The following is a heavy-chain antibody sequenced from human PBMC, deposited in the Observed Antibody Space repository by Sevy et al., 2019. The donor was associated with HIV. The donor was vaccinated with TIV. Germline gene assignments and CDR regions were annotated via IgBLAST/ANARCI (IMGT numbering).Heavy chain of an antibody. J-gene: IGHJ4*02. CDR3: ASYANAADTRDY. CDR1: GYNFTDYY. D-gene: IGHD6-19*01. Sequence: ASVKVSCKASGYNFTDYYMHWVRQAPGQGLEWMGWINPNSGDTNYAQKFQDRVTMTRDTSISTAYMELCRLRSDDTAVFYCASYANAADTRDYWGQGTLVTVSS. V-gene: IGHV1-2*02. CDR2: INPNSGDT.